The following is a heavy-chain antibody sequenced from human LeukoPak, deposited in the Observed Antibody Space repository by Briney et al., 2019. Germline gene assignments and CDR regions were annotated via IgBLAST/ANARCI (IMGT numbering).Heavy chain of an antibody. CDR3: SRGGFYGSGVDAFDI. J-gene: IGHJ3*02. CDR2: IYHSGST. Sequence: SETLSLTCAVSGGSISSGNWWSWVRQPPGKGLEWIGEIYHSGSTNYNPSLKSRVTISVDKSKNQFSLKLSSVTAADTAVYYCSRGGFYGSGVDAFDIWGQGTMVTVSS. V-gene: IGHV4-4*02. D-gene: IGHD3-10*01. CDR1: GGSISSGNW.